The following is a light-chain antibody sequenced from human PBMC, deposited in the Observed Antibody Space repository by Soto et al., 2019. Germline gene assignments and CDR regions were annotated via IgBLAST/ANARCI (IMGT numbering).Light chain of an antibody. Sequence: QSALTQPPSASGSPGQSVTISCTGTSGDVGSYRFVSWYQQHPGKAPKLLIYEVTKRPSGVPDRFSASTSGNTASLTVSGLQADDEADYYCSSYAGNNNVIFGGGTKVTFL. CDR3: SSYAGNNNVI. CDR1: SGDVGSYRF. CDR2: EVT. J-gene: IGLJ2*01. V-gene: IGLV2-8*01.